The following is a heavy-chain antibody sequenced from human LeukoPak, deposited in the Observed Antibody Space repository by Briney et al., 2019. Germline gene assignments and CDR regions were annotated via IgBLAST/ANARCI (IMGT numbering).Heavy chain of an antibody. CDR3: GVDY. V-gene: IGHV3-7*01. CDR1: GFTVSRKY. Sequence: GGSLRLSCAASGFTVSRKYMSWVRQAPGKGLEWVANINEDGSETYYVDSVEGRFTISRDNAKNSLHLEMNSLRAEDTAVYYCGVDYWGPGTLVIVSS. CDR2: INEDGSET. J-gene: IGHJ4*02.